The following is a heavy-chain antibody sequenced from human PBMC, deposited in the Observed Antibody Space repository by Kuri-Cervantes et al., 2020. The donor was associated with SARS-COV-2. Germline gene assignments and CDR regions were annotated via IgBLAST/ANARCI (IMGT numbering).Heavy chain of an antibody. CDR3: ASQGTTVYYYALDY. D-gene: IGHD3-10*01. V-gene: IGHV1/OR15-2*02. J-gene: IGHJ4*01. Sequence: VQLEESVAELVRPGASVKLSCTASGFNIKNTYMHWVKQRPEQGLEWIGRIDPANGNTKYAPKFQGKATITADTSSNTAYLQLSSLTSEDSAVYFRASQGTTVYYYALDYWGQGTSVTVSS. CDR1: GFNIKNTY. CDR2: IDPANGNT.